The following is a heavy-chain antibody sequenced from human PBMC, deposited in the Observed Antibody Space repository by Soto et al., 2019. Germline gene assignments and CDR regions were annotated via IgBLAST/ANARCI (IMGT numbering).Heavy chain of an antibody. V-gene: IGHV3-74*01. D-gene: IGHD2-15*01. Sequence: EVQLVESGGGLVQPGGSLRLSCAASGFTFSSYWMHWVRQAPGKGLVWVSRITSDGSSTSYADSVKGRFTISRDNAKNTLYLQMNSLRAEDTAGYYCARDLVVGGYCSGVSCYHSGGDYWGQGTLVTVSS. CDR2: ITSDGSST. CDR3: ARDLVVGGYCSGVSCYHSGGDY. CDR1: GFTFSSYW. J-gene: IGHJ4*02.